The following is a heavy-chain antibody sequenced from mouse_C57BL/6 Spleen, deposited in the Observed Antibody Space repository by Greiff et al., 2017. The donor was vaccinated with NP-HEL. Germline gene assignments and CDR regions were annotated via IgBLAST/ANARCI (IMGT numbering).Heavy chain of an antibody. J-gene: IGHJ2*01. D-gene: IGHD3-2*02. CDR3: ARQLRLRGFDY. Sequence: DVHLVESGPVLVKPGASVKMSCKASGYTFTDYYMNWVKPSHGKSLEWIGVINPYNGGTSYNQKFKGKATLTVDKSSSTAYMELNSLTSEDSAVYYCARQLRLRGFDYWGQGTTLTVSS. CDR1: GYTFTDYY. CDR2: INPYNGGT. V-gene: IGHV1-19*01.